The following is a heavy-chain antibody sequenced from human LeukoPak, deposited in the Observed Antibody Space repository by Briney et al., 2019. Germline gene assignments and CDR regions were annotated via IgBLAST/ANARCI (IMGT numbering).Heavy chain of an antibody. J-gene: IGHJ4*02. CDR3: ARDQGPRGWYFDY. D-gene: IGHD2-15*01. Sequence: GGSLRLSCAASGFTFSGYDMNWVRQAPGKGLEWISYISSSSSTIYYADSVKGRFTISRDNAKNSLYLQMNSLRAEDTAVYYCARDQGPRGWYFDYWGQGTLVTVSS. V-gene: IGHV3-48*04. CDR1: GFTFSGYD. CDR2: ISSSSSTI.